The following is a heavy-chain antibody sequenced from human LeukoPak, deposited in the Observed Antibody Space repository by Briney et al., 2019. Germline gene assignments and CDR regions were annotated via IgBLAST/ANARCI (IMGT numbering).Heavy chain of an antibody. CDR2: IYYSGST. Sequence: SETLSLTCTVSGGSISSSSYYWGWLRQPPGKGLEWIGSIYYSGSTYYNPSLKSRVTISVDTSKNQFSLKLSSVTAADTAVYYCARDTYYYDSSGYQGWGQGTLVTVSS. J-gene: IGHJ4*02. V-gene: IGHV4-39*07. CDR3: ARDTYYYDSSGYQG. D-gene: IGHD3-22*01. CDR1: GGSISSSSYY.